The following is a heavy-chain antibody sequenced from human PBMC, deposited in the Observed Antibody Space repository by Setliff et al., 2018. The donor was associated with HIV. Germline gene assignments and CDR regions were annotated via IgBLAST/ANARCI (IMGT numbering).Heavy chain of an antibody. Sequence: SETLSLTCTVSGGSISNSRYYWSWIRQPPGKGLEWIGSIYYSGSTYYNPSLKSRVTIFVDTSKNQFSLKVRSVTAADTGVYYCASRRGIEFYFDIWGQGTPVTVSS. CDR1: GGSISNSRYY. CDR3: ASRRGIEFYFDI. V-gene: IGHV4-39*01. D-gene: IGHD3-10*01. CDR2: IYYSGST. J-gene: IGHJ4*02.